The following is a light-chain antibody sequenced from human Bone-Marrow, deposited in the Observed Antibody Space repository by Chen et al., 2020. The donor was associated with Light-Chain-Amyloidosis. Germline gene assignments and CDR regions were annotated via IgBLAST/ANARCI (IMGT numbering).Light chain of an antibody. V-gene: IGLV3-1*01. Sequence: SSELTQPPSVSVSPGQTASITCSGDKLGDKYACWYHQKPGQSPVLVIYQDTKRPSGIPERFSGSNSGNTATLTISGTQAMDEADYYCQAWDSSTGVFGGGTKLTVL. CDR2: QDT. J-gene: IGLJ3*02. CDR3: QAWDSSTGV. CDR1: KLGDKY.